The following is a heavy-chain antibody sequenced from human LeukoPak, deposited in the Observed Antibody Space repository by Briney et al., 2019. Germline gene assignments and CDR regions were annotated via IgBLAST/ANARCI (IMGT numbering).Heavy chain of an antibody. CDR2: IRSKANNYAT. CDR1: GFTFSDSA. D-gene: IGHD2-15*01. V-gene: IGHV3-73*01. CDR3: TRPQGTPYNRFDP. J-gene: IGHJ5*02. Sequence: PGGSLKLSCAASGFTFSDSAMHWVRQASGKGLEWVGRIRSKANNYATAYAASVKGRFTISRDDSKNTAYLQMNSLKTADTAVYYCTRPQGTPYNRFDPWGQGTLVTVSS.